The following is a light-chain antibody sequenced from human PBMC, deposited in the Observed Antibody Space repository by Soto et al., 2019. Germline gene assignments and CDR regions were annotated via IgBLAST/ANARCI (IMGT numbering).Light chain of an antibody. CDR2: GPS. CDR1: QSVSSN. CDR3: QQYNNWPLT. J-gene: IGKJ4*01. V-gene: IGKV3-15*01. Sequence: EIVMTQPPATLSVSPGERATLSCRASQSVSSNLAWYQQKPGQAPRLLIYGPSTRATGIPARFSGSGFGTEFTLTISSLQSEDFAVYYCQQYNNWPLTFGGGTKVEIK.